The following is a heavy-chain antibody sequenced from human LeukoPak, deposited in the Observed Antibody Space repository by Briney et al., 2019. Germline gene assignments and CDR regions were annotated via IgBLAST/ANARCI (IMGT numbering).Heavy chain of an antibody. V-gene: IGHV1-18*01. CDR3: ARAGDYYGSGSFDFDY. CDR2: ISADNVNT. J-gene: IGHJ4*02. D-gene: IGHD3-10*01. CDR1: GYTFTTYG. Sequence: ASVKVSCTASGYTFTTYGISWVRQAPGQGLEWMGWISADNVNTNYAQKLQDRVTMSTDTSTSTAYMELRSLRSDDTAVYYCARAGDYYGSGSFDFDYWGQGTLVTVSS.